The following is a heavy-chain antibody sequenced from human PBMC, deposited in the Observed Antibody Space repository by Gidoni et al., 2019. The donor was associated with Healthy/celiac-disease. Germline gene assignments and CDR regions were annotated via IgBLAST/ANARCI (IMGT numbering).Heavy chain of an antibody. Sequence: QLQLLESGPGLVKPSETLSLTCPVSGGSISSRIYYRGWPRPPPGKVLEWIGTIYYSGKTYYNPSLKSRVTISVDTSKNQFSLKLSSVTAADTAVYYCARSGPSYDNVWGSYLIHSDIWGQGTMVTVSS. CDR1: GGSISSRIYY. D-gene: IGHD3-16*02. CDR3: ARSGPSYDNVWGSYLIHSDI. V-gene: IGHV4-39*01. CDR2: IYYSGKT. J-gene: IGHJ3*02.